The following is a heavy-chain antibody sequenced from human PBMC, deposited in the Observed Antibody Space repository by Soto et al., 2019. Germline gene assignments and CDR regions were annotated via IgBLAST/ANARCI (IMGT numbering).Heavy chain of an antibody. D-gene: IGHD2-15*01. CDR2: VSGSGGST. J-gene: IGHJ3*02. CDR3: VRSSPVVAVNRGLDAFDI. V-gene: IGHV3-23*01. CDR1: GFTFSSYA. Sequence: LRLSCAASGFTFSSYAMSWVRQAPGKGLEWVSAVSGSGGSTHYADSVKGRFTISRDNSKNTLYLQMNSLRAEDTAVYYCVRSSPVVAVNRGLDAFDIWGQGTMVTVSS.